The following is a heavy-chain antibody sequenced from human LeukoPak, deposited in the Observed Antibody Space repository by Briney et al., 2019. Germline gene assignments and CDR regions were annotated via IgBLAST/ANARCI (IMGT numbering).Heavy chain of an antibody. V-gene: IGHV3-23*01. CDR2: ISGSGGST. J-gene: IGHJ6*03. Sequence: GGSLRLSCAASGFTFSSYAMSWVRQAPGKGLEWVSAISGSGGSTYYADSVKGRFTISRDNSKNTLYLQMNSPRAEDTAVYYCAKLGRSYYYYMDVWGKGTTVTVSS. D-gene: IGHD2-15*01. CDR3: AKLGRSYYYYMDV. CDR1: GFTFSSYA.